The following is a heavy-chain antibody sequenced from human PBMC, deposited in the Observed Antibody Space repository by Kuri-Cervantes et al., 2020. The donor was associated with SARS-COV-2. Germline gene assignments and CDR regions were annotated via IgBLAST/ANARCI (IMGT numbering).Heavy chain of an antibody. CDR1: GFTFSGSA. V-gene: IGHV3-73*01. CDR3: ASRWGIAVAGPPDY. Sequence: GESLKISCAASGFTFSGSAMHWVRQASGKGLEWVGRIRSKANSYATAYAASVKGRFTISRDDSKNTAYLQMNSLKTEDTAVYYCASRWGIAVAGPPDYWGQGTLVTVSS. CDR2: IRSKANSYAT. D-gene: IGHD6-19*01. J-gene: IGHJ4*02.